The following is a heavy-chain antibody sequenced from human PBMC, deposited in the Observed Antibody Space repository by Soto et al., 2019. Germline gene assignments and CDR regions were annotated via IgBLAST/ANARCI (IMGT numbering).Heavy chain of an antibody. CDR2: MNPNSGNT. CDR3: AKTTVTRGYYYGMDV. D-gene: IGHD4-17*01. CDR1: GYTFTSYD. J-gene: IGHJ6*02. Sequence: QVQLVQSGAEVKKPGASVKVSCKASGYTFTSYDIHWVRQATGQGLEWMGWMNPNSGNTGYAQKFQGRVTMTRNTSISTAYMELSSLRSEDTAVYYCAKTTVTRGYYYGMDVWGQGTTVTVSS. V-gene: IGHV1-8*01.